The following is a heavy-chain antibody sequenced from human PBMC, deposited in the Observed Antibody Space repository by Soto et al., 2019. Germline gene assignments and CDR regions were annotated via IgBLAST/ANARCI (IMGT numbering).Heavy chain of an antibody. CDR3: ARVLINSSGWYYFDY. CDR1: GGSISSGGYY. CDR2: IYYSGST. J-gene: IGHJ4*02. V-gene: IGHV4-31*03. Sequence: PSETLSLTCTVSGGSISSGGYYWSWIRQHPGKGLEWIGYIYYSGSTYYNPSLKSRVTISVDTSKNQFSLKLSSVTAADTAVYYCARVLINSSGWYYFDYWGQGTLVTVSS. D-gene: IGHD6-19*01.